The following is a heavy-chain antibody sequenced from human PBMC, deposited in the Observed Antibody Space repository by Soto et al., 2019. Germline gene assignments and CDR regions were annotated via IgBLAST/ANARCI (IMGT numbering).Heavy chain of an antibody. J-gene: IGHJ4*02. Sequence: QLQLVESGGGLVKPGGSLRLSCAGSGLSFSDHYMTWIRQAPGKGLEWVSHISSTGTGINSADSVRGRFTISRDNAKNSLYLQMNDLRDEDTAVYYCASVFTTSGSGSYDSWGQGTLVTVSS. V-gene: IGHV3-11*01. CDR3: ASVFTTSGSGSYDS. CDR2: ISSTGTGI. CDR1: GLSFSDHY. D-gene: IGHD3-10*01.